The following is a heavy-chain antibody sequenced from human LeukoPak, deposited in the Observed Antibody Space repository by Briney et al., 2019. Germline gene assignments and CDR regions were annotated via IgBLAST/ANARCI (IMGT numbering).Heavy chain of an antibody. V-gene: IGHV3-53*05. CDR3: ARGSGWYPVYYYYYMDV. CDR1: GFTVSSNY. Sequence: GGSLRLSCAASGFTVSSNYMSWVRQAPGKGLEWVSVIYSGGSTYYADSVKGRFTISRDNSKNTLYLQMNSLRAEDTAVYYCARGSGWYPVYYYYYMDVWGKGTTVTVSS. J-gene: IGHJ6*03. CDR2: IYSGGST. D-gene: IGHD6-19*01.